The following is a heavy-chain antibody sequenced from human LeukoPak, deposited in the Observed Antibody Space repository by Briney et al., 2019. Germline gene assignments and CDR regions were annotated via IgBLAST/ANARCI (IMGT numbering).Heavy chain of an antibody. V-gene: IGHV3-73*01. J-gene: IGHJ4*02. CDR2: IRSKTNSYAI. CDR1: AFTFSGSA. Sequence: GGSLRLSCAASAFTFSGSAMHWVPQASGKELEWVGRIRSKTNSYAIAYAASVKGRFTISRDDSKNTAYLQMNSLKTEDTAVYYCTRYYYDGSGYYYLFDYWGQGTLVTVSS. CDR3: TRYYYDGSGYYYLFDY. D-gene: IGHD3-22*01.